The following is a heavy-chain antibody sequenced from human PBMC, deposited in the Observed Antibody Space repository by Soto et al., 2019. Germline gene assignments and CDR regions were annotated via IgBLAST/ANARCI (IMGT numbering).Heavy chain of an antibody. J-gene: IGHJ1*01. CDR2: IGSGGAPT. V-gene: IGHV3-23*01. CDR3: ARDPVPPRSGDYYVRYFQQ. CDR1: GFTFSSHA. Sequence: EVQLLESGGGLVQPGGSLRLSCAASGFTFSSHAMSWVRQAPGKGLEWVSSIGSGGAPTYHADSVEGRFTLSRDNSKHTLYLQMNSRRAEDTAVYYCARDPVPPRSGDYYVRYFQQWGQGTLVTVSS. D-gene: IGHD1-26*01.